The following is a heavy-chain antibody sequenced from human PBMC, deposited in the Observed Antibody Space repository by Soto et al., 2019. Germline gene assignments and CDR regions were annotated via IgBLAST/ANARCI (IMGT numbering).Heavy chain of an antibody. D-gene: IGHD5-12*01. CDR2: ISAYNGNT. Sequence: ASVKVSCKASGYTFTSYGVSWVRQAPGQGLEWMGWISAYNGNTNYAQKFQGRVTMTTDTSTSTAYMELRSLRSDDTAVYYCARGVLRGSSLLSFDYWGQGTLVTVSS. V-gene: IGHV1-18*01. CDR3: ARGVLRGSSLLSFDY. CDR1: GYTFTSYG. J-gene: IGHJ4*02.